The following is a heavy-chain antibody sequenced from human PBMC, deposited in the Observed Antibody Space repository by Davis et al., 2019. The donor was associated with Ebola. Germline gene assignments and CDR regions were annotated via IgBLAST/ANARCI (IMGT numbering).Heavy chain of an antibody. CDR1: GFSLSTSGVG. J-gene: IGHJ4*02. V-gene: IGHV2-5*02. Sequence: SSPTLVKPTQTLTLTCTFSGFSLSTSGVGVGWIRQPPGKALEWLALIYWDDDKRYSPSLKSRLTITKDTSKNQVVLTMTNMDPVDTATYYCAHRRGIAVAGSWGFDYWGQGTLVTVSS. CDR2: IYWDDDK. CDR3: AHRRGIAVAGSWGFDY. D-gene: IGHD6-19*01.